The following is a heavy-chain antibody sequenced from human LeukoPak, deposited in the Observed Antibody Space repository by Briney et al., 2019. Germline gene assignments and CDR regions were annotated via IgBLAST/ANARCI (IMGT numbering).Heavy chain of an antibody. CDR1: GFRFKNFG. CDR2: TSASGGGA. J-gene: IGHJ4*02. V-gene: IGHV3-23*01. Sequence: GGSLRLSCAASGFRFKNFGMTGVRQAPGKGLEWVSTSASGGGAYYADSVKGRFTISRDNSKDTLSLQMNTLRAEDTAVYYCAKDVRRAEYCSATTCYTSSFDYWGQGTLVTVSS. CDR3: AKDVRRAEYCSATTCYTSSFDY. D-gene: IGHD2-2*02.